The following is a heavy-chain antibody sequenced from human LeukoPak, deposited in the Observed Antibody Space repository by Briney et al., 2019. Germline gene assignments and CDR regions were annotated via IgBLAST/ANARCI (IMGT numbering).Heavy chain of an antibody. CDR3: ARDDQAVTTTTAAY. CDR1: GFTFSSYW. V-gene: IGHV3-7*01. D-gene: IGHD4-17*01. Sequence: GRSLRLSCAASGFTFSSYWTSWVRQAPGKGLEWVANIKQDGSEKYYVDSVKGRFTISRDNAKNSLYLQMNSLRAEDTAVYYCARDDQAVTTTTAAYWGQGTLVTVSS. J-gene: IGHJ4*02. CDR2: IKQDGSEK.